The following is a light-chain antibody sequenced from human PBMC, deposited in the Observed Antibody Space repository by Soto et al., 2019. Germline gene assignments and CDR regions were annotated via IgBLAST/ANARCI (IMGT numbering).Light chain of an antibody. Sequence: EIVLTQSPGTLSLSPGERATLSCRASQSVSSSYLAWYQQKPGQAPRLLIYGASSRATDIPDRFSGSGSGTDFTLTISRLEPEDCAVYYCQQYGSAPFTFDPGTKVDIK. V-gene: IGKV3-20*01. CDR1: QSVSSSY. CDR2: GAS. CDR3: QQYGSAPFT. J-gene: IGKJ3*01.